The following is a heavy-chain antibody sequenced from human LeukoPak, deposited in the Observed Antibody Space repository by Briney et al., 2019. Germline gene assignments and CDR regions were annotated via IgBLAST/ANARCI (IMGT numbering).Heavy chain of an antibody. Sequence: SETLSLTCAVCGGSFSGYYWSWIRQPPGKGLEWIGEINHSGSTNYNPSLKSRVTISVDTSKNQFSLKLSSVTAADTAVYYCARGGREVWFDPWGQGTLVTVSS. CDR2: INHSGST. CDR1: GGSFSGYY. J-gene: IGHJ5*02. CDR3: ARGGREVWFDP. V-gene: IGHV4-34*01. D-gene: IGHD3-10*01.